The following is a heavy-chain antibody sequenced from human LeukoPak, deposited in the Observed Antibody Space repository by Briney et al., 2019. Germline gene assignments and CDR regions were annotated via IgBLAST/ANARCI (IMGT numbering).Heavy chain of an antibody. Sequence: GGSLRLSCAASGFTFSSYGMHWVRQAPGKGLEWVAVISYDGSNKYYADSVKGRFTISRDNSKNTLYLQMNSLRAEDTAVYYCARLAQDYYDSSEYFQHWGQGTLVTVSS. D-gene: IGHD3-22*01. V-gene: IGHV3-30*03. CDR1: GFTFSSYG. CDR3: ARLAQDYYDSSEYFQH. J-gene: IGHJ1*01. CDR2: ISYDGSNK.